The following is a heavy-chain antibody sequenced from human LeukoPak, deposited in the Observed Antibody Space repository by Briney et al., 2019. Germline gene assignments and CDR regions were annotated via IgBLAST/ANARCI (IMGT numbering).Heavy chain of an antibody. CDR3: AKPAKTDYADY. CDR1: GFIFSDYD. CDR2: FSSVGSYK. J-gene: IGHJ4*02. Sequence: GGSLRLSCAASGFIFSDYDMNWVRQAPGQGLEWVALFSSVGSYKYYADSVKGRFTISRDNSKTTLYLQMNSLRAEDTALYYCAKPAKTDYADYWGQGTLVTVSS. V-gene: IGHV3-23*01. D-gene: IGHD1-14*01.